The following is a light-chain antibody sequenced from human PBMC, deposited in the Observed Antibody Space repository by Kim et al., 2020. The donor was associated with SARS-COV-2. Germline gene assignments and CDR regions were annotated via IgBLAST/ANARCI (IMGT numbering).Light chain of an antibody. CDR2: DAS. V-gene: IGKV3-15*01. J-gene: IGKJ4*01. CDR3: QQYDKWPLT. Sequence: SVSPGERATLACRASQSANSNLAWYQQKPGQAPRLLIYDASTRATDIPARFSGSGSGTDFTLTISCLQSEDFAVYYCQQYDKWPLTFGGGTKVDIK. CDR1: QSANSN.